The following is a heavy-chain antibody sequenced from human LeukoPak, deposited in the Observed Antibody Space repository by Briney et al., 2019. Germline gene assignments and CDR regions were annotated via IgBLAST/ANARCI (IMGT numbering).Heavy chain of an antibody. CDR1: GYTFTSYY. J-gene: IGHJ4*02. CDR3: ARDGEIGYCSGGICPQDY. CDR2: ISAYNGNT. Sequence: ASVKVSCKASGYTFTSYYMHWVRQAPGQGLEWMGWISAYNGNTNYAQKLQGRVTMTTDTSTSTAYMELRSLRSDDTAVYYCARDGEIGYCSGGICPQDYWGQGTLVTVSS. V-gene: IGHV1-18*04. D-gene: IGHD2-15*01.